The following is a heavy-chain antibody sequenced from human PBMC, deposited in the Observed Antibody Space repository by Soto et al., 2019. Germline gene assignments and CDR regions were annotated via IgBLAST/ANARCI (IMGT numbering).Heavy chain of an antibody. J-gene: IGHJ4*02. V-gene: IGHV3-74*01. CDR1: GFAFDSYW. CDR2: IDYDGTTA. Sequence: EVQLVESGGGLVQPGGSPRLSCVASGFAFDSYWMHWVRQVPGERPVWVSRIDYDGTTATYTDSVKGRFTISRDNAKNTLYLQMHSLRVEDTAVYYCTRGPRPSSAGTGAYWGQGTLVTVSS. D-gene: IGHD6-13*01. CDR3: TRGPRPSSAGTGAY.